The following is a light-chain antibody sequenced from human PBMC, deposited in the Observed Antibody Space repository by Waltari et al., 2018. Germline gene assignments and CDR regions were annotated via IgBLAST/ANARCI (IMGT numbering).Light chain of an antibody. CDR3: QQYRTSLT. CDR1: QSVSSSY. Sequence: SCSARQSVSSSYLAWYQQKRGQAPRLLIYATSSRATGIPDRFSGSGSGTDFSLTISRLEPEDFAVYYCQQYRTSLTFGGGTKVEIK. CDR2: ATS. J-gene: IGKJ4*01. V-gene: IGKV3-20*01.